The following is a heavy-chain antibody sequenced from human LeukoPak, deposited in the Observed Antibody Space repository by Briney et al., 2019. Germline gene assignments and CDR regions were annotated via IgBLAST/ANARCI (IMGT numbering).Heavy chain of an antibody. CDR3: ASIPVCSGGSCYRPDAFDI. CDR1: GFTFRSYY. D-gene: IGHD2-15*01. Sequence: GGSLRLSCAASGFTFRSYYMTWVRQAPGKGLEWVANIKQDGSEKYYVDSVKGRFTISRDNAENSLYLQMNSLRAEDTAVYYCASIPVCSGGSCYRPDAFDIWGQGTMVTVSS. J-gene: IGHJ3*02. CDR2: IKQDGSEK. V-gene: IGHV3-7*01.